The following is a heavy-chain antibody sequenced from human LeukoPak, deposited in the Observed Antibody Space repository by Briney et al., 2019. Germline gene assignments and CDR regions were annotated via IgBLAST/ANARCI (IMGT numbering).Heavy chain of an antibody. V-gene: IGHV5-51*01. CDR1: GYSFATYW. D-gene: IGHD2-15*01. CDR3: ARRGGAAEWFDP. Sequence: PGESLQISCKGSGYSFATYWIGWVRQLPGKGLEWMGIIYPGDSDTRYSPSFQGQVTISADKSINTAYLQWSSLKASDTAIYYCARRGGAAEWFDPWGQGTLVTVSS. J-gene: IGHJ5*02. CDR2: IYPGDSDT.